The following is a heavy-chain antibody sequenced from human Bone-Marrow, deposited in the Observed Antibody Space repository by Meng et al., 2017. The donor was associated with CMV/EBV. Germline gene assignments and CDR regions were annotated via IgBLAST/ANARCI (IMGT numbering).Heavy chain of an antibody. CDR1: GYTFIGYY. CDR3: ARERYLVPAASPDYYNYGMDV. Sequence: ASVKVSCKASGYTFIGYYMHWMRQAPGQGLEWMGWINPETGDANYAQKFQGRVTMTRDTFITTAYMEVSRLRSDDTAVYYCARERYLVPAASPDYYNYGMDVWGQGTTVTVSS. CDR2: INPETGDA. D-gene: IGHD2-2*01. V-gene: IGHV1-2*02. J-gene: IGHJ6*02.